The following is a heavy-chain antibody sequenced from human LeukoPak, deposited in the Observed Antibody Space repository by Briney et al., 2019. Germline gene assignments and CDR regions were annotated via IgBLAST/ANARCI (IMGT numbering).Heavy chain of an antibody. D-gene: IGHD5-18*01. CDR3: ARARSSYGYGDAFDI. V-gene: IGHV3-30*02. CDR1: GFTFSSYG. CDR2: IRYDGSNK. J-gene: IGHJ3*02. Sequence: GGSLRLSCAASGFTFSSYGMHWVRQAPGKGLEWVAFIRYDGSNKYYADSVKGRFTISRDNSKNTLYLQMNSLRAEDTAVYYCARARSSYGYGDAFDIWGQGTIVTVSS.